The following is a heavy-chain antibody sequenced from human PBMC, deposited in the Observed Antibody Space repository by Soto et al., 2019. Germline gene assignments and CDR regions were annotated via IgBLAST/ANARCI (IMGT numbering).Heavy chain of an antibody. CDR2: IYYSGIT. V-gene: IGHV4-39*01. J-gene: IGHJ6*02. CDR3: ARLLTTDTYYYGMDV. Sequence: PSETLSLTCTVSGGSISSSSYYWGWIRQPPGKGLEWIGSIYYSGITYYNPSLKSRVTISVDTSKNQFSLKLSSVTAADTAVYYCARLLTTDTYYYGMDVWGQGTTVTVSS. D-gene: IGHD4-17*01. CDR1: GGSISSSSYY.